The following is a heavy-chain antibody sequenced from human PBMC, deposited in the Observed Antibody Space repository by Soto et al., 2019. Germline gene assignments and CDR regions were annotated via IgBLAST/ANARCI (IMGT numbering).Heavy chain of an antibody. CDR3: ARQGAKYYYDRSAYYES. V-gene: IGHV5-51*01. Sequence: GQALKLSCEGSAYSFTSYWIGWLRQLPGKCLGWTGIIYPGDSDTGYCPLFQGQGTMSADKYINTSLLEWSSLKASDTGIYYCARQGAKYYYDRSAYYESWGQGPPVTVSS. CDR1: AYSFTSYW. CDR2: IYPGDSDT. J-gene: IGHJ4*02. D-gene: IGHD3-22*01.